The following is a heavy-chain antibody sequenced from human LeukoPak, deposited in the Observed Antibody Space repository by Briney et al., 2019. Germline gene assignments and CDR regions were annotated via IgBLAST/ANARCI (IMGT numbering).Heavy chain of an antibody. D-gene: IGHD3-22*01. V-gene: IGHV4-59*01. CDR3: AREGPAVDYYVSRSTPGYYFDY. CDR1: GGSISSYY. Sequence: PSETLSLTCTVSGGSISSYYWSWIRQPPGKGLEWTGYIYYSGSTNYNPSLKSRVTISVDTSKNQFSLKLSSVTAADTAVYYCAREGPAVDYYVSRSTPGYYFDYWGQGTLVTVSS. J-gene: IGHJ4*02. CDR2: IYYSGST.